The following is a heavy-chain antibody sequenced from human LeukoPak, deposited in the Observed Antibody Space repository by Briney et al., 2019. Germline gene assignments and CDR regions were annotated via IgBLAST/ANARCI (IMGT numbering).Heavy chain of an antibody. Sequence: VSGPTLVKPTQTLTLTCTFSGFSLTTSGVGVGWIRQPPGKALEWLALIYWNDHKPYSPALRSRLTVTKDTSKNQVVLTMTNMDPVDTATYYCAHSYDTGGNYYSRFDYWGQGTLVTVSS. D-gene: IGHD3-22*01. CDR1: GFSLTTSGVG. J-gene: IGHJ4*02. V-gene: IGHV2-5*01. CDR3: AHSYDTGGNYYSRFDY. CDR2: IYWNDHK.